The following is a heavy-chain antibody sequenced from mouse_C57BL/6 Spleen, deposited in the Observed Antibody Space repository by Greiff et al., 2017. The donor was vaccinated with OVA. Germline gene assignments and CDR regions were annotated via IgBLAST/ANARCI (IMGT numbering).Heavy chain of an antibody. Sequence: VQLQQSGAELVRPGTSVKVSCKASGYTFTSYWITWVKQRPGQGLEWIGDIYPGSGSTNYNEKFKSKATLTVDTSSSTAYMQLSSLTSEDSAVYYCARRGYDYDFAYWGQGTLVTVSA. CDR3: ARRGYDYDFAY. CDR1: GYTFTSYW. V-gene: IGHV1-55*01. J-gene: IGHJ3*01. CDR2: IYPGSGST. D-gene: IGHD2-4*01.